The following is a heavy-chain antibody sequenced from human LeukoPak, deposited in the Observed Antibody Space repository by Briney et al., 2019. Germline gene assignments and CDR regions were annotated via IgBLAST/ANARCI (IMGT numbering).Heavy chain of an antibody. CDR2: INPSGGST. V-gene: IGHV1-46*01. CDR1: GYTFTSHY. Sequence: RASVKVSCKASGYTFTSHYMHWVRQAPGQGLEGMGIINPSGGSTSYAQKFQGRVTVTRDTSTSTVYMELSSLRSEDTAVYYCARGSSGWYSVAYWGQGTLVTVSS. D-gene: IGHD6-19*01. CDR3: ARGSSGWYSVAY. J-gene: IGHJ4*02.